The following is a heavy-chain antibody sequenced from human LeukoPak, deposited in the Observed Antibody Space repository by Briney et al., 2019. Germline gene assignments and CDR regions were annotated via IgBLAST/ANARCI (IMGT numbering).Heavy chain of an antibody. CDR3: ARGADDSSGSLYYFDY. J-gene: IGHJ4*02. Sequence: SKTLSLTCAVSGGSISSGGYSWSWIRQPPGTGLEWIGYIYHSGSTYYNPSLKSRVTISVDRSKNQFSLKLSSVTAADTAVYYCARGADDSSGSLYYFDYWGQGTLVTVSS. CDR1: GGSISSGGYS. V-gene: IGHV4-30-2*01. D-gene: IGHD3-22*01. CDR2: IYHSGST.